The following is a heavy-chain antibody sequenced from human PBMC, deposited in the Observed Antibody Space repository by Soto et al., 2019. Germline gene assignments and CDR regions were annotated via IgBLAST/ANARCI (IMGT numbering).Heavy chain of an antibody. CDR2: IIPMLGIA. D-gene: IGHD5-18*01. CDR1: GGTFSSYT. Sequence: SVKVSCKASGGTFSSYTFSWVRQAPGQGLEWVGRIIPMLGIANYAQKFQGRVTITADKSTSTAYMELSSLRSEDTAVYYCANRGYSYGFVIYWGQGTLVTVSS. V-gene: IGHV1-69*02. CDR3: ANRGYSYGFVIY. J-gene: IGHJ4*02.